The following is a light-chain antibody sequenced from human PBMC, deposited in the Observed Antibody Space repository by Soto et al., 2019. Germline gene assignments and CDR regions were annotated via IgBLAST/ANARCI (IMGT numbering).Light chain of an antibody. J-gene: IGKJ4*01. V-gene: IGKV1-9*01. CDR2: AAS. CDR3: QELNSYLLT. Sequence: DIQLTQSPSFLSASVGDRVTITCRASHGISSYLAWYQKTPGKAPKLLIYAASTLQSGVPSSFSGSGSGTEFTLTISSLQPEDFATYYCQELNSYLLTFGGGTKVDIK. CDR1: HGISSY.